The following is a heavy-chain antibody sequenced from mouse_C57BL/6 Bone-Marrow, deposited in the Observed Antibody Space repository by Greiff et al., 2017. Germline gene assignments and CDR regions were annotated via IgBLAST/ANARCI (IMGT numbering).Heavy chain of an antibody. CDR1: GYTFTSYW. V-gene: IGHV1-64*01. CDR3: AREGYYGSSYVAWFAY. Sequence: QVQLKQSGAELVKPGAPVKLSCKASGYTFTSYWMHWVKQRPGQGLEWIGMIHPNSGSTNYNEKFKSKATLTVDKSSSTAYMQLSSLTSEDSAVYYCAREGYYGSSYVAWFAYWGQGTLVTVSA. CDR2: IHPNSGST. D-gene: IGHD1-1*01. J-gene: IGHJ3*01.